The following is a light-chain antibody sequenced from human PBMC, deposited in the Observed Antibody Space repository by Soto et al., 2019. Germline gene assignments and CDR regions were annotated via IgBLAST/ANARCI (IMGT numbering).Light chain of an antibody. V-gene: IGKV3D-11*01. CDR3: QQRSNCLFT. J-gene: IGKJ3*01. CDR1: QGVSSY. Sequence: EIVLQQSPATLSLSPGERATLSCRASQGVSSYLAWYQQKPGQAPRLLIYDASNRATGIPARFSGSGPGTDFTLTISSLEPEDVAVYYCQQRSNCLFTFGPGTKVDIK. CDR2: DAS.